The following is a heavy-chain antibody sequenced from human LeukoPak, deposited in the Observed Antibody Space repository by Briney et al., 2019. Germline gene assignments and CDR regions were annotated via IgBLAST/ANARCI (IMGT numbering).Heavy chain of an antibody. Sequence: SETLSLTCNVSGGPISGYYWSWVRQPPGRGLEWIGYIYYSGSTNYNPSLKSRVAMSVDTSKNQSSLNVSSVAAADTAVYYCARHESSGYYFHNWGQGALVTVSS. V-gene: IGHV4-59*08. D-gene: IGHD3-22*01. CDR3: ARHESSGYYFHN. CDR1: GGPISGYY. J-gene: IGHJ4*02. CDR2: IYYSGST.